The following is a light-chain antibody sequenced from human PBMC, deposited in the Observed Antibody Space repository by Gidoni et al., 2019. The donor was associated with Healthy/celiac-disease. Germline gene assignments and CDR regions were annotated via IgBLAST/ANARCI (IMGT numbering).Light chain of an antibody. J-gene: IGKJ5*01. V-gene: IGKV3-15*01. CDR2: GAS. CDR1: QSVSSN. Sequence: EIVMTQSPATLSVSPGERATLSCRPSQSVSSNLAWYQQKPGQAPRLLIYGASTRATGIPARFSGSGSGTEFTLTISSLQSEDFAVYYCQQYNNWPITFGQGTRVEIK. CDR3: QQYNNWPIT.